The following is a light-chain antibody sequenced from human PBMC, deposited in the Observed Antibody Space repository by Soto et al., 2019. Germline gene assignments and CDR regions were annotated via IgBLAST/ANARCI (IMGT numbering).Light chain of an antibody. V-gene: IGKV2-28*01. CDR1: QSLLHSNGYSY. CDR3: MQALQTRLT. Sequence: DIVMTQSPLSLPVTPGEPASISCRSSQSLLHSNGYSYLDWYLQKPGQSPQLLIYLGSNRASGVPDRFSGSGSGPDFTLKISRVGAEDVGVYYCMQALQTRLTFGGGTKVEIK. CDR2: LGS. J-gene: IGKJ4*01.